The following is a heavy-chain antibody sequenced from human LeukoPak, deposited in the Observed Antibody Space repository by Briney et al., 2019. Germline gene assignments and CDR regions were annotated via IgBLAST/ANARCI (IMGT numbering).Heavy chain of an antibody. CDR1: GGSISSSSYY. CDR3: ARDIAAALYYYGMDV. D-gene: IGHD6-13*01. J-gene: IGHJ6*02. Sequence: IPSETLSLTCTVSGGSISSSSYYWGWIRQPPGKGLEWIGSIYYSGSTYYNPSLKSRVTISVDTSKNQFSLKLSSVTAADTAVYYCARDIAAALYYYGMDVWGQGTMVTVSS. CDR2: IYYSGST. V-gene: IGHV4-39*07.